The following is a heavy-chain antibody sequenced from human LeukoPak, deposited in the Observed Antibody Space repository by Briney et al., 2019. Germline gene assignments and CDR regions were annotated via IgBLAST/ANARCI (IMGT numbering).Heavy chain of an antibody. V-gene: IGHV3-23*01. CDR2: ITGSSGYT. J-gene: IGHJ4*02. Sequence: GGSLRLSCAASGFTLSSYGMSWVRQAPGKGLEWVSSITGSSGYTYYADSVRGRFAISRDNSEITVFLQMNSLRAEDTAVYYCAKTYYFDSSGYWSAYYFDKWGQGTHVTVSS. CDR1: GFTLSSYG. CDR3: AKTYYFDSSGYWSAYYFDK. D-gene: IGHD3-22*01.